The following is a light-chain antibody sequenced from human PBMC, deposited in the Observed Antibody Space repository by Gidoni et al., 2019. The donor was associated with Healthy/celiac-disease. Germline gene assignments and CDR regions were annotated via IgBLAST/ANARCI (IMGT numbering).Light chain of an antibody. Sequence: DIQVTQSPSSLSASVGDSVTITCRASQSISSYLNWYQQKPGQAPKLLIYAASSLQSGVPSRFSGSGSGTDFTLTISSLQPEDFATYYCQQSYSTPRPFXGXTKVEIQ. J-gene: IGKJ4*01. V-gene: IGKV1-39*01. CDR2: AAS. CDR3: QQSYSTPRP. CDR1: QSISSY.